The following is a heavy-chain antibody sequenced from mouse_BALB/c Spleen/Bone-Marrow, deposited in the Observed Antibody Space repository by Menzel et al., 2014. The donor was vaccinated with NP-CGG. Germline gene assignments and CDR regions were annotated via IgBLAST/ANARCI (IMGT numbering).Heavy chain of an antibody. CDR2: INPSTDYT. CDR1: GYTFTSYW. J-gene: IGHJ3*01. D-gene: IGHD1-1*01. Sequence: VQLQQSGAELAKPGASLKMSCKASGYTFTSYWMHWVKQRPGQGLEWIGYINPSTDYTEHNQKFKDKATLTADKSSSTAFMQLSSLTSEDSAVYYCARRAYGGSYGFAYWGQGTLVTVSA. V-gene: IGHV1-7*01. CDR3: ARRAYGGSYGFAY.